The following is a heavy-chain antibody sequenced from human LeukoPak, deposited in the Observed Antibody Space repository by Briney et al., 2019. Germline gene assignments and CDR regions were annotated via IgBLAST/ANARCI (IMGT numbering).Heavy chain of an antibody. J-gene: IGHJ4*02. CDR3: ARGSTTVRFDY. V-gene: IGHV4-34*01. CDR2: INHSGST. Sequence: KPGGSLGLSCAASGFTFTDYYMSWIRQPPGKGLEWIGEINHSGSTNYNPSLKSRVTISVDTSKNQFSLKLSSVTAADTAVYYCARGSTTVRFDYWGQGTLVTVSS. D-gene: IGHD4-17*01. CDR1: GFTFTDYY.